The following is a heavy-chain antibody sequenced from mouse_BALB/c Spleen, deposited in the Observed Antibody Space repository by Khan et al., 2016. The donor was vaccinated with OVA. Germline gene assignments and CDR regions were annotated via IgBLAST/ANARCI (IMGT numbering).Heavy chain of an antibody. Sequence: QMQLEESGPGLVAPSQSLSITCTISGFSLTNYGIHWVRQPPGKGLEWLVVIWSDGSTTYNSALKSRLSISKDNSKSQVFLKMNSLQTDYAAMYYCARQPYYHYYIMDYWGQGTSVTVSS. CDR3: ARQPYYHYYIMDY. CDR1: GFSLTNYG. V-gene: IGHV2-6-1*01. D-gene: IGHD2-10*01. J-gene: IGHJ4*01. CDR2: IWSDGST.